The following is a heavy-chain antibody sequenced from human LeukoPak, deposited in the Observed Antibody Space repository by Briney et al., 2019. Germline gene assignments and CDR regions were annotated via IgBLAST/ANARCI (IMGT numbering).Heavy chain of an antibody. CDR1: GFTFSDYY. Sequence: GGSLRLSCAASGFTFSDYYMSWIRQAPGKGLEWISYISSSSDYTNYADSVKGRFTISRDNAKNSLYLQMNSLRAEDTAVYYCAGPHCLRGGYCSTNPWGQGTLVTVSS. J-gene: IGHJ5*02. V-gene: IGHV3-11*03. CDR2: ISSSSDYT. D-gene: IGHD2-2*01. CDR3: AGPHCLRGGYCSTNP.